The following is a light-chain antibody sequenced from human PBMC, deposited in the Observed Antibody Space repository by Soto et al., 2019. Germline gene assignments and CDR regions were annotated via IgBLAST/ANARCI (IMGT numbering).Light chain of an antibody. Sequence: QSALTQPRSVSGSPGQSVTISCTGTSSDVGGYNYVSWYQQHPGKAPKLMIYDVSKRPSGVPDRFSGAKSGNTASLTSSGLQAEDEADYYCCSYAGSYTFHGFGTGTKRTVL. J-gene: IGLJ1*01. CDR1: SSDVGGYNY. CDR3: CSYAGSYTFHG. CDR2: DVS. V-gene: IGLV2-11*01.